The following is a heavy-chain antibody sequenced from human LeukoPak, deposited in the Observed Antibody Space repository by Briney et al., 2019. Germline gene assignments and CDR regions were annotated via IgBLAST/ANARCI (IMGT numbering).Heavy chain of an antibody. J-gene: IGHJ6*02. D-gene: IGHD3-10*01. V-gene: IGHV1-2*04. Sequence: VSVKVSCKASGYTFTGYYMHWVRQAPGQGLEWMGWINPNSGGTNYAQKFQGWVTMTRGTSISTAYMELSRLRSDDTAVYYCARDGGSGSYYYYGMDVWGQGTTVTVSS. CDR2: INPNSGGT. CDR3: ARDGGSGSYYYYGMDV. CDR1: GYTFTGYY.